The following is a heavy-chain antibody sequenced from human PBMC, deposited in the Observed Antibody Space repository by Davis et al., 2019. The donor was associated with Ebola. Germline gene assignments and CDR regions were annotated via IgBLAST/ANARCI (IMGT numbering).Heavy chain of an antibody. J-gene: IGHJ6*04. D-gene: IGHD6-19*01. V-gene: IGHV3-23*01. CDR1: VITFSSYA. Sequence: GESLKISCTDSVITFSSYAMTWVRQAPGKGLEWVSAISGSGGSTYYADSVKGRFTISRDNAKNSLYLQMNSLRAEDTAVYYCARDPAVAGGYYGMDVWGKGTTVTVSS. CDR3: ARDPAVAGGYYGMDV. CDR2: ISGSGGST.